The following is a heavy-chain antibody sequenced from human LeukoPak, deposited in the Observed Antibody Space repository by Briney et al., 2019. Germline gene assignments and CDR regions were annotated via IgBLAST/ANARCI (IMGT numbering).Heavy chain of an antibody. D-gene: IGHD6-13*01. CDR2: IYYSGGSGST. V-gene: IGHV4-59*08. Sequence: KTSETLSLTCTVSGGSISNYYWSWIRQSPEKGLEWIGYIYYSGGSGSTNYNPSLKSRVTISVDMSKNRFSLKLSSVTAADTAVYYCAANPRGSSHNWFDPWGQGTLVTVSS. J-gene: IGHJ5*02. CDR3: AANPRGSSHNWFDP. CDR1: GGSISNYY.